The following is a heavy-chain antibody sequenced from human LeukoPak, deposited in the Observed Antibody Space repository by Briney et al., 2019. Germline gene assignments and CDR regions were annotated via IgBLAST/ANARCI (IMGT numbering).Heavy chain of an antibody. V-gene: IGHV3-21*01. Sequence: GGSLRLSCAASGFTFSSYSSNWVRQAPGKGLEWVSSINTVASYIYYADSVRGRFTISRDNAENSLWLQMNGLRAEDSAVYYCARLRRNSDRSGFYYYYDNWGQGTLVTVSS. D-gene: IGHD3-22*01. CDR2: INTVASYI. CDR1: GFTFSSYS. J-gene: IGHJ4*02. CDR3: ARLRRNSDRSGFYYYYDN.